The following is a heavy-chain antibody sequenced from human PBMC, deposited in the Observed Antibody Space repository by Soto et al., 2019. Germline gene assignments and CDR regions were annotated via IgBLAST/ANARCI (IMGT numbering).Heavy chain of an antibody. J-gene: IGHJ4*02. CDR2: IYHSGTA. Sequence: SETLSLTCTVSGGSISSDNHYWSWIRQHPGKGLEWIGYIYHSGTAYYNPSLKSRVIMSVDTSKNQFSLNLKSVTAADTATYYCARVQYHDILTASSPRGSIDYWGQGALVTVSS. V-gene: IGHV4-31*03. CDR1: GGSISSDNHY. D-gene: IGHD3-9*01. CDR3: ARVQYHDILTASSPRGSIDY.